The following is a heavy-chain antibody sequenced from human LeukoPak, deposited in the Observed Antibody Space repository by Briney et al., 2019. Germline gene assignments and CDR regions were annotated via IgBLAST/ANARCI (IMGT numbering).Heavy chain of an antibody. V-gene: IGHV3-23*01. J-gene: IGHJ4*02. CDR1: GFTFSSYA. CDR2: ISGSGGST. Sequence: GGSLRLSCAASGFTFSSYAMSWVRQAPGKGLEWVSAISGSGGSTYYADSVKGRFTISRDNSKNTLYLQMNSLRAEDTAVYYCAKHSSGWSGSCGFDYWGQGTLVTVSS. D-gene: IGHD6-19*01. CDR3: AKHSSGWSGSCGFDY.